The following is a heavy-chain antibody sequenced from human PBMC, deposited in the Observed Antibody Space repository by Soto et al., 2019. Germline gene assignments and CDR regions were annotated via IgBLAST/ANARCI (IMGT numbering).Heavy chain of an antibody. Sequence: QVQLEQSGAEVKKPGASVKVSCKTSGYTFTSYGVSWVRQAPGQGLEWMAWISGSSGSTYYAQNFQGRVTVTTDTSTDTASMELRSFRSGDSAIYYCARGNYFGSGTFDYWGQGTLVTVSS. J-gene: IGHJ4*02. V-gene: IGHV1-18*01. CDR1: GYTFTSYG. CDR2: ISGSSGST. CDR3: ARGNYFGSGTFDY. D-gene: IGHD3-10*01.